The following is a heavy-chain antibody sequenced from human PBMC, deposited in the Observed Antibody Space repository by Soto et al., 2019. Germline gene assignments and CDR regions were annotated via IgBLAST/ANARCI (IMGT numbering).Heavy chain of an antibody. CDR2: TYYRSKWYN. CDR3: AREWREEGRGYYYMDV. Sequence: SQTLSLTCVISGDSVSSNSAAWSWIGQSPSRGLEWLGRTYYRSKWYNDYAVSVKSRITINPDTSKNQFSLQLNSVTPEDTAVYYCAREWREEGRGYYYMDVWGKGTTVTVSS. J-gene: IGHJ6*03. D-gene: IGHD3-3*01. V-gene: IGHV6-1*01. CDR1: GDSVSSNSAA.